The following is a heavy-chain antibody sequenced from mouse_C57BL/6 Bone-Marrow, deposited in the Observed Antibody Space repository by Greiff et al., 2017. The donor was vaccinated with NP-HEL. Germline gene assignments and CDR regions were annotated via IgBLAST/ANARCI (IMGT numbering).Heavy chain of an antibody. D-gene: IGHD2-4*01. CDR3: ARYYYDYLDY. CDR2: ILPGSGST. CDR1: GYTFTGYW. J-gene: IGHJ2*01. V-gene: IGHV1-9*01. Sequence: VQLQQSGAELMKPGASVKLSCKATGYTFTGYWIEWVKQRPGHGLEWIGEILPGSGSTNYNDKFKGKATFTADTSSITAYMQLSSLTTEDSAIYYCARYYYDYLDYWGQGTTLTVSS.